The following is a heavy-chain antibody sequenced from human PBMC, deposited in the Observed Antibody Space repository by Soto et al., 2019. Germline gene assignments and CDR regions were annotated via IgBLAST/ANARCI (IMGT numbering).Heavy chain of an antibody. V-gene: IGHV3-23*01. CDR1: GFTFSSYA. D-gene: IGHD3-9*01. J-gene: IGHJ4*02. Sequence: GGSLRLSCAASGFTFSSYAMSWVRQAPGKGLEWVSAISGSGGSTYYADSVKGRFTISRDNSKNTLYLQMNSLRAEDTAVYYCAKEAAALRYFDWLLGEFDYWGQGTLVTVSS. CDR2: ISGSGGST. CDR3: AKEAAALRYFDWLLGEFDY.